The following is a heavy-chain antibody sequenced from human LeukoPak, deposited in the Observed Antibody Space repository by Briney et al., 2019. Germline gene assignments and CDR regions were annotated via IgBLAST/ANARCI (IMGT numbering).Heavy chain of an antibody. CDR3: ARPARYYYDSSGYFFDY. V-gene: IGHV5-51*01. CDR1: GSSFTSYW. D-gene: IGHD3-22*01. CDR2: IYPGDSGT. J-gene: IGHJ4*02. Sequence: GASLQISCPGSGSSFTSYWIGWVRQLPGKGLEWMGIIYPGDSGTIYSPFFHGQVTISADKSISTAYLQWSILKASDTAMYYCARPARYYYDSSGYFFDYWGQGTLVTVSS.